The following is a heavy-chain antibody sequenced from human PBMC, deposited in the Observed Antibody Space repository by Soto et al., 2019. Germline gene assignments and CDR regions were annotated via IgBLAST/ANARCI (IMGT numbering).Heavy chain of an antibody. CDR1: GGTFSTHI. Sequence: SVKVSCKASGGTFSTHIINWVRQAPGQGLEWMGGIIPLFGTGSYAQKFRDRVSITADGSKYTAYMELSSLRSEDTAVYYCARSDSSGFYLPFWGQGTLVTVSS. V-gene: IGHV1-69*13. CDR3: ARSDSSGFYLPF. D-gene: IGHD3-22*01. J-gene: IGHJ4*02. CDR2: IIPLFGTG.